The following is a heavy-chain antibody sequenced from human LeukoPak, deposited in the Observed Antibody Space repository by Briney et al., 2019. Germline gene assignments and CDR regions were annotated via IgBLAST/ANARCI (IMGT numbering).Heavy chain of an antibody. Sequence: GGSLRLSCAASGFIFANYAMHWVRQAPGKGLEWVAIISFDGSNTYYADSVKGRFTISRDNSKNTLYLQINSLKTEDTAVYSCARGRYFSPYYFDFWGQGTLVTVSS. J-gene: IGHJ4*02. CDR2: ISFDGSNT. D-gene: IGHD2/OR15-2a*01. CDR3: ARGRYFSPYYFDF. CDR1: GFIFANYA. V-gene: IGHV3-30-3*01.